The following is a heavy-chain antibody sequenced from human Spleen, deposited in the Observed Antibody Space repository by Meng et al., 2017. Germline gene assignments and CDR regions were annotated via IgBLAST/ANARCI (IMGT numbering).Heavy chain of an antibody. CDR2: IHHSGTT. D-gene: IGHD6-13*01. V-gene: IGHV4-38-2*01. J-gene: IGHJ4*02. CDR3: AKNGEIAGTFDS. Sequence: GQLKEPGPGLGSPSGTLSSTCAVSGSSFSRGYYGGWIRQPQGKGLEWIGSIHHSGTTAYNPSLKSRVIISLDTSKNQFSLWLYSVTAADTAVYYCAKNGEIAGTFDSWGQGSLVTVSS. CDR1: GSSFSRGYY.